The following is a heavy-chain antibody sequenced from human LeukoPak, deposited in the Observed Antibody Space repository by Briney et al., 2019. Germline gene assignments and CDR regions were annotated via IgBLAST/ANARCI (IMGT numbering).Heavy chain of an antibody. CDR1: GLTFSTSG. V-gene: IGHV3-21*06. D-gene: IGHD2-8*01. Sequence: GGSLRLSCTASGLTFSTSGFNWVRQAPGKGLEWVASIGPTGSDRYHADTIKGRFTISRDNANNFLYLQMNSLRAEDTAVYYCATETNGRHYDYWGQGTLLTVSS. J-gene: IGHJ4*02. CDR3: ATETNGRHYDY. CDR2: IGPTGSDR.